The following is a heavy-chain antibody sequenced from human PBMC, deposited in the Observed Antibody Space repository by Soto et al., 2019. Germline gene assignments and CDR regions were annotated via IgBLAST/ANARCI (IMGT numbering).Heavy chain of an antibody. D-gene: IGHD3-10*01. CDR3: AREVQVHTPAFVY. V-gene: IGHV1-69*19. CDR2: ISPMFGAA. Sequence: QMQLVQSGAEMKKPGSLVKVSCQSSGGTFNTYAMNWVRQAPGQGPEWMGDISPMFGAANYAPKFQGRVTITADESTGTSYMQLSSLTSEDTALYFCAREVQVHTPAFVYWGQGTLVTVSS. J-gene: IGHJ4*02. CDR1: GGTFNTYA.